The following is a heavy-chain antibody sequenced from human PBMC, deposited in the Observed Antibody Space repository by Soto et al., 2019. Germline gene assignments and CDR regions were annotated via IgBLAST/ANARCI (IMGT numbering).Heavy chain of an antibody. CDR3: ATSFRYFDN. J-gene: IGHJ4*02. CDR1: GSISTTTP. V-gene: IGHV3-23*01. Sequence: GGSLRLSCAASGSISTTTPLSWVRQAPGKGLEWVSTISGRGTNTYYADSVKGRFIISRDNLKNSVNLQMNGLGVEDTAIYYCATSFRYFDNWGQGTRVTVSS. CDR2: ISGRGTNT.